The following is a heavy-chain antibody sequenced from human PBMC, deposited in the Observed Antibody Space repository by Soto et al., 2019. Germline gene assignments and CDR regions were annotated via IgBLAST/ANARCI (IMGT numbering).Heavy chain of an antibody. CDR3: ARMYSSGSGWFHP. CDR2: SYSSGSI. Sequence: SETLSLTCSVSGYSITAGGYYWSWIRQHPGKGLEWIGSSYSSGSIIYNPSLKSRVSISGDTSRNQFSMTLTSVTAADTALYYCARMYSSGSGWFHPWGQGTLVTVSS. J-gene: IGHJ5*02. CDR1: GYSITAGGYY. D-gene: IGHD3-22*01. V-gene: IGHV4-31*03.